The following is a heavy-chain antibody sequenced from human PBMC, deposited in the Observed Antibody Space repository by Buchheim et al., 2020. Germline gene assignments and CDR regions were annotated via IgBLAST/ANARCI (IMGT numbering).Heavy chain of an antibody. D-gene: IGHD6-6*01. CDR2: FYHSGNT. CDR1: GGSISSGGYF. V-gene: IGHV4-30-2*01. J-gene: IGHJ4*02. CDR3: ARSSSAGLFDY. Sequence: QLQLQESGSGLVKPSQTLSLTCAVSGGSISSGGYFWSWVRQPPGKGLEWIGYFYHSGNTYYNPSLKSRVTISVDRSKKQFSLKLSSVTAADTAVYYCARSSSAGLFDYWGQGTL.